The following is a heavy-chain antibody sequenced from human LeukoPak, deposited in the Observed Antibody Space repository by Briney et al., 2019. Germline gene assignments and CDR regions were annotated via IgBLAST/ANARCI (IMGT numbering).Heavy chain of an antibody. D-gene: IGHD6-19*01. CDR1: GYRFTSSW. CDR3: ATTYTRGWFDFDY. V-gene: IGHV5-51*01. J-gene: IGHJ4*02. CDR2: IYPSDSDT. Sequence: GESLQISCKGSGYRFTSSWIGWVRQLPGKGLEWMGIIYPSDSDTRYSPSFQGQVTISADKSISTAYLQWSSLKASDTAMYYCATTYTRGWFDFDYWGQGTLVTVSS.